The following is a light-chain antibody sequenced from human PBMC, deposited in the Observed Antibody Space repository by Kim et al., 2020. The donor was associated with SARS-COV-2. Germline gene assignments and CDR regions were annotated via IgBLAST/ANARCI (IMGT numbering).Light chain of an antibody. CDR2: GAS. CDR1: QGINTY. Sequence: DIQMTQSPSSLSASVGDRVTITCRASQGINTYLGWFQQKPGKAPKSLIYGASTLQSGVPSKFSGSGSGTDFTLTISSLQPEDFATYYCQQYNSIPFTFGGGTKVDIK. V-gene: IGKV1-16*02. CDR3: QQYNSIPFT. J-gene: IGKJ4*01.